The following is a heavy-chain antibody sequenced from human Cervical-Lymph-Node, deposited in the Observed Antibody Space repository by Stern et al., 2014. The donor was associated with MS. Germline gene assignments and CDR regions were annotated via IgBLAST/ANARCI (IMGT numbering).Heavy chain of an antibody. D-gene: IGHD2-2*01. CDR2: ISSSSTI. CDR1: GFTFSSYS. J-gene: IGHJ6*02. Sequence: EVQLVESGGGLVQPGGSLRLSCAASGFTFSSYSMNWVRQAPGKGLEWVSYISSSSTIYYADSVKGRFTISRDNAKNSLYLQMNSLRDEDTAVYYCARDIVVVPAARYYYYGMDVWGQGTTVTVSS. CDR3: ARDIVVVPAARYYYYGMDV. V-gene: IGHV3-48*02.